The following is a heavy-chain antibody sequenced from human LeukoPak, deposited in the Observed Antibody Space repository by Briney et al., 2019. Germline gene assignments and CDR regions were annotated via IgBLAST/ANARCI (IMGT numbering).Heavy chain of an antibody. CDR2: TYYRSRWFT. Sequence: SQTLSLTCAISGDSVSSNNAAWNWIRQSPSRGLEWLGRTYYRSRWFTDYALSVKSRITINPDTSRNQFSLQLNSVSPEDTALYYCVRGSALDIWGQGTMVTVSS. CDR1: GDSVSSNNAA. V-gene: IGHV6-1*01. CDR3: VRGSALDI. J-gene: IGHJ3*02.